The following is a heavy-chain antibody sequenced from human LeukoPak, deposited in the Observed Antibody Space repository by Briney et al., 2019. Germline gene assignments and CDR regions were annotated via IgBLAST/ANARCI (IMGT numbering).Heavy chain of an antibody. CDR2: INSYNGHA. CDR1: GYTFTNYG. V-gene: IGHV1-18*01. Sequence: ASVKVSCKASGYTFTNYGISWVRQAPGQGLEWVGWINSYNGHADYAQKFQGRVTMTTDTSTSTAYMELSSLRSDDTALYYCARDQYSISSGDYWGQGTLVTVSS. J-gene: IGHJ4*02. CDR3: ARDQYSISSGDY. D-gene: IGHD6-13*01.